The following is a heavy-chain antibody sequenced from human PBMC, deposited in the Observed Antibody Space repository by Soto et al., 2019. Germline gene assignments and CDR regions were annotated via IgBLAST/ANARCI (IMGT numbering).Heavy chain of an antibody. D-gene: IGHD3-22*01. CDR1: GFTFSSYA. J-gene: IGHJ5*02. V-gene: IGHV3-30-3*01. CDR3: ARDRYYYDSSGYPVRGFDP. Sequence: GGSLRLSCAASGFTFSSYAMHWVRQAPGKGLEWVAVISYDGSNKYYADSVKGRFTISRDNSKNTLYLQMNSLRAEDTAVYYCARDRYYYDSSGYPVRGFDPWGQGTLVTVSS. CDR2: ISYDGSNK.